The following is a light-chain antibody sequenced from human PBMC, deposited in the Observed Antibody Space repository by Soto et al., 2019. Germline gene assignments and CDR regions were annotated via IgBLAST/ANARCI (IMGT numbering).Light chain of an antibody. CDR2: GSS. V-gene: IGKV3-20*01. J-gene: IGKJ5*01. CDR1: ETVSSSY. CDR3: QKSGSSSIN. Sequence: EVVLTQSPVTISLYTVAIAKFSGSSSETVSSSYLAWYQQKPGQAPRLLIYGSSTRATDIPDRFSGSGSGTDFTVTISRLEPEDFAVYYCQKSGSSSINCGKGQRREIK.